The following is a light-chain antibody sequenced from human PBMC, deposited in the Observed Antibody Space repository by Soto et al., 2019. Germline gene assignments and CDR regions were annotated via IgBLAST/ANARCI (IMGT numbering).Light chain of an antibody. CDR1: ERIYSAY. V-gene: IGKV3-20*01. CDR2: GTS. J-gene: IGKJ5*01. CDR3: QQYGNSPIT. Sequence: EVVLTQSPGTLSLSRGERATLSCRASERIYSAYLGWYQQKPGQAPRLLIYGTSSRATGIPDRFSGSGSGTDFTLTISRLEPEDFAVYCCQQYGNSPITFGQGTRLEI.